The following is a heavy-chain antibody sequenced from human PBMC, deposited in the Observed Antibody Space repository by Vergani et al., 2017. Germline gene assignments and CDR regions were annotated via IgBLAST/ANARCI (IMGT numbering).Heavy chain of an antibody. V-gene: IGHV4-38-2*02. CDR3: AGVPKPLWFGELDGMDV. J-gene: IGHJ6*02. CDR1: GYSISSGYY. CDR2: IYHSGST. D-gene: IGHD3-10*01. Sequence: QVQLQESGPGLVKPSETLSLTCTVSGYSISSGYYWGWIRQPPGKGLEWIGSIYHSGSTYYNPSLKSRVTISVDTSKNQFSLKLISVTAADTAVYYCAGVPKPLWFGELDGMDVWGQGTTVTVSS.